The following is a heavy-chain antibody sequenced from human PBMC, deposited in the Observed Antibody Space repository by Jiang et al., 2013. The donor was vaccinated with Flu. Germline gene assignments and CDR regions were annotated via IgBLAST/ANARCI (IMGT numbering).Heavy chain of an antibody. V-gene: IGHV4-61*02. Sequence: GPGLVKPSQTLSLTCTVSGGSISSANYYWSWIRQPAGKGLEWIGRIYISGSTNYNPSLESRVAISIDTSKNQFSLKLSSVTAADTAVYYCARELGVVVAAKDSNFDDWGRGTLVTVSS. CDR2: IYISGST. CDR3: ARELGVVVAAKDSNFDD. D-gene: IGHD2-15*01. J-gene: IGHJ4*02. CDR1: GGSISSANYY.